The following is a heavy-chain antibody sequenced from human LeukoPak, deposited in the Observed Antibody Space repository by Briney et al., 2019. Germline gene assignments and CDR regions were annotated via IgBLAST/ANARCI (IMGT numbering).Heavy chain of an antibody. D-gene: IGHD2-21*01. CDR2: ISVSGNT. J-gene: IGHJ4*02. V-gene: IGHV3-23*01. Sequence: GGCLRLSCAASGSTLSSYAMSWVRQAPGKGLEWVSSISVSGNTYHPDSVKGRFTISRDSSKNKLYLQMNRLRAEDAAVYYCAKAPVTTCSGAYCYPFDYWGQGTLVTVSS. CDR3: AKAPVTTCSGAYCYPFDY. CDR1: GSTLSSYA.